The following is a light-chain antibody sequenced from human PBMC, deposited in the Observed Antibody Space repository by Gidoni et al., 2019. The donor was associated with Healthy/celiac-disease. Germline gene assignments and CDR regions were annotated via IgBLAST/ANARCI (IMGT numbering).Light chain of an antibody. J-gene: IGKJ2*02. CDR3: QQLSSYPPCT. Sequence: DIQVTQSPSFLSASVGDRVTITCRASQCISSYLAWYQQKTGKAPKLLIYTASTLQSGVPSRFIGSGCGTEFTLTISSLQPEDFATYCCQQLSSYPPCTFGQGTKLEIK. CDR2: TAS. V-gene: IGKV1-9*01. CDR1: QCISSY.